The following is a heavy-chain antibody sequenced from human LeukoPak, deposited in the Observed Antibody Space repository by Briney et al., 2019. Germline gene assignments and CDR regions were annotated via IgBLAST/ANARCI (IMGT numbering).Heavy chain of an antibody. J-gene: IGHJ4*02. CDR2: IYYSGST. Sequence: SETLSLTCTVSGGSISSSSYYWGWIRQPPGKGREWIGSIYYSGSTYYNPSLKSRVTISVDTSKNQFSLKLSSVTAADTAVYYCARRAYCGGDCYWGDGFSFRLDYWGQGTLVTVSS. CDR3: ARRAYCGGDCYWGDGFSFRLDY. V-gene: IGHV4-39*01. D-gene: IGHD2-21*01. CDR1: GGSISSSSYY.